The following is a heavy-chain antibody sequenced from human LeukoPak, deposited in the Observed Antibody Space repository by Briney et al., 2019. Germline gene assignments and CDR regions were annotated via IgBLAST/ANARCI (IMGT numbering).Heavy chain of an antibody. CDR3: ARGSSSSWYFWFDP. CDR2: IYYSGST. Sequence: SETLSLTCTVSGGSISSSSYYWGWIRQPPGKGLEWIGSIYYSGSTYYNPSLRSRVTISVDTSENQFSLKLSSVTAADTAVYYCARGSSSSWYFWFDPWGQGTLVTVSS. D-gene: IGHD6-13*01. J-gene: IGHJ5*02. V-gene: IGHV4-39*01. CDR1: GGSISSSSYY.